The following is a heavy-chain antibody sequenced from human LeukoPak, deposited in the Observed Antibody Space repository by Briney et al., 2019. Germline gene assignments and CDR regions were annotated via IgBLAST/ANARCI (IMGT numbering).Heavy chain of an antibody. CDR3: AKDHSSGWLYYYYYGMDV. Sequence: GGSLRLSCAASGFTFSTYGMLWVRQAPGKGLEWVALIWYDGSNKYYADSVKGRFTISRDNSKNTLYLQMNSLRAEDTAVYYCAKDHSSGWLYYYYYGMDVWGQGTTVTVSS. D-gene: IGHD6-19*01. CDR2: IWYDGSNK. J-gene: IGHJ6*02. V-gene: IGHV3-30*02. CDR1: GFTFSTYG.